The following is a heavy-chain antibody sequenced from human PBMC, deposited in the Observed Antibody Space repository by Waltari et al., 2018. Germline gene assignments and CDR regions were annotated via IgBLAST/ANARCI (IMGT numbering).Heavy chain of an antibody. J-gene: IGHJ4*02. V-gene: IGHV4-34*01. CDR2: INDSGTT. Sequence: QVQLQQWGAGLMKPSETLSLTCAVYGASFTGYYWSWVRQPPGKGLEWIGEINDSGTTNYNPSLKTRVSMSVDTSKNQFSLKLTSVTAADTAVYYCARHGRIRAVALIDSWGQGTLVTVSS. D-gene: IGHD2-15*01. CDR3: ARHGRIRAVALIDS. CDR1: GASFTGYY.